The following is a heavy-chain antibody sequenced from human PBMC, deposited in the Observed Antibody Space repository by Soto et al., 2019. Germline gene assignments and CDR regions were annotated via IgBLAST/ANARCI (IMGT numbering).Heavy chain of an antibody. CDR3: ARVSPSICGCGNCYRLDSYFDS. V-gene: IGHV1-69*01. J-gene: IGHJ4*03. Sequence: QVQLVQSGAEVKKPGSSLKVSCKTSGVTFSTSGISWVRQGPGQGLEWMGGIIPLFGTPKYARKFQGRVSIPADDSATTTYLELSGLSSDDTAIYYCARVSPSICGCGNCYRLDSYFDSWGQGSQVVVSS. D-gene: IGHD2-21*01. CDR2: IIPLFGTP. CDR1: GVTFSTSG.